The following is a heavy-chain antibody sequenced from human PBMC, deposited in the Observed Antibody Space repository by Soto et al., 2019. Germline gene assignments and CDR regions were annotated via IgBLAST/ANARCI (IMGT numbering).Heavy chain of an antibody. D-gene: IGHD2-15*01. CDR2: INPNSGGT. V-gene: IGHV1-2*04. Sequence: GASVKVSCXASGYTFTGYYMHWVRQAPGQGLEWMGWINPNSGGTNYAQKFQGWVTMTRDTSISTAYMELSRLRSDDTAVYYCARDRGYCSGGSCHGIWFDPWGQGTLVTVSS. J-gene: IGHJ5*02. CDR3: ARDRGYCSGGSCHGIWFDP. CDR1: GYTFTGYY.